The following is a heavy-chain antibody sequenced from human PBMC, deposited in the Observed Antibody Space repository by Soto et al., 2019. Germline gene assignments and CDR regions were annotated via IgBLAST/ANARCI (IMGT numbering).Heavy chain of an antibody. D-gene: IGHD6-13*01. CDR2: IYYSGST. V-gene: IGHV4-31*03. Sequence: QVQLQESGPGLVKPSQTLSLPCTVSGGSISSGGYYWIWIRQHPGKGLEWIGYIYYSGSTYYNPSLKSRVTISVDTSKNQFSLKLSSVTAADTAEYYCARAAAAGTFIFDYWGQGTLVTVSS. J-gene: IGHJ4*02. CDR3: ARAAAAGTFIFDY. CDR1: GGSISSGGYY.